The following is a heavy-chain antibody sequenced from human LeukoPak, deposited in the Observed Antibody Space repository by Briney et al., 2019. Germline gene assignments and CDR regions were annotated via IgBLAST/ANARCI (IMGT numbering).Heavy chain of an antibody. CDR3: ARFFMGANDY. CDR1: GGSISNTHYY. D-gene: IGHD1-26*01. Sequence: SETLSLTCTVSGGSISNTHYYWGWIRQPPGKGLEWIGYIYYSGSTNYNPSLKSRVTISVDTSKNQFSLKLSSVTAADTAVYYCARFFMGANDYWGQGTLVTVSS. CDR2: IYYSGST. J-gene: IGHJ4*02. V-gene: IGHV4-61*05.